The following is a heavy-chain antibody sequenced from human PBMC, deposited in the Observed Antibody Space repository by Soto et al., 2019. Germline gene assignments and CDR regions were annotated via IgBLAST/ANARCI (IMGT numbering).Heavy chain of an antibody. CDR2: LDPNKGNT. Sequence: QVQLVQSGAEVRKPGASVKVSCKASGYTFIWYTIHWVRQAPGQRPEWMGSLDPNKGNTEYSQNFQGRVTFTRDTSANTIYLELSGLRPEDTAVYYCARGGESVTEYWGQRTLVTVSS. V-gene: IGHV1-3*01. CDR3: ARGGESVTEY. D-gene: IGHD4-17*01. CDR1: GYTFIWYT. J-gene: IGHJ4*02.